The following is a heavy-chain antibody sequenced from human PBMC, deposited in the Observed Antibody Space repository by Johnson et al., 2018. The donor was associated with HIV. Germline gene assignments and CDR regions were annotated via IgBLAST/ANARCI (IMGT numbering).Heavy chain of an antibody. D-gene: IGHD6-19*01. J-gene: IGHJ3*01. CDR1: GFPVSSSY. V-gene: IGHV3-66*01. Sequence: VQLVESGGGLVQPGGSLRLSCAASGFPVSSSYMSWVRQAPGKGLEWVSVLYSGGDTYYADSVEGRFIISRDNSKNTLYLQMNTLRAEDTAVYYCTIDTGGSEFWGQGTVVTVSS. CDR3: TIDTGGSEF. CDR2: LYSGGDT.